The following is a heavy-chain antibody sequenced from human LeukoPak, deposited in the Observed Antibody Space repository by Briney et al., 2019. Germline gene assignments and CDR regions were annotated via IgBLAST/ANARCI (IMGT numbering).Heavy chain of an antibody. J-gene: IGHJ4*02. D-gene: IGHD3-10*01. V-gene: IGHV3-23*01. Sequence: GGSLRLSCAASGFSFSTYAMSWVRQAPGKGLEWVSGISGSGVVTHYADSVKGRFRISRDNSKNTLYLQLNSLRAEDTAVYYCASGTYRLGDYWGLGTLVTVSS. CDR2: ISGSGVVT. CDR3: ASGTYRLGDY. CDR1: GFSFSTYA.